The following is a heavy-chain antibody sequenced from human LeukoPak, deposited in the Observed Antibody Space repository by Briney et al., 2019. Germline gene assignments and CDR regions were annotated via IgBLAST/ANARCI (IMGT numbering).Heavy chain of an antibody. CDR1: GFTFSSYE. J-gene: IGHJ6*03. D-gene: IGHD2-2*03. CDR2: ISSSGSTI. Sequence: PGGSLRLSCAASGFTFSSYEMNWVRQAPGKGLEWVSYISSSGSTIYYADSVKGRFTISRDNAKNSLYLQMNSLRAEDTAVYYCARDMMDIVVVPAAMVYYYYYVDVWGKGTTVTISS. CDR3: ARDMMDIVVVPAAMVYYYYYVDV. V-gene: IGHV3-48*03.